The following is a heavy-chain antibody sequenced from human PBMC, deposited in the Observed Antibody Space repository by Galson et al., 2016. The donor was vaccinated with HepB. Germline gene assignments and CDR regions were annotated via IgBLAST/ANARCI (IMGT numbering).Heavy chain of an antibody. V-gene: IGHV2-5*02. CDR1: GFSVTTSGVG. CDR2: IYWDDDK. J-gene: IGHJ6*02. D-gene: IGHD3-10*01. CDR3: AHTWGGRFGEFTTFQYYYGMDV. Sequence: PALVKPTQTLTLTCTFSGFSVTTSGVGVHWIRQPPGQALEWLAVIYWDDDKRYSPSLKDRVTITKDTSKNEVVLTMIKMDPMDTATYYCAHTWGGRFGEFTTFQYYYGMDVWGQGTTVTVSS.